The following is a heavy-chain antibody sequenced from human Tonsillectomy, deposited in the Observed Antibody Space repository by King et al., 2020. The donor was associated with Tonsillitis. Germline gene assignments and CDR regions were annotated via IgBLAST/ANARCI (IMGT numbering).Heavy chain of an antibody. CDR3: ARCFTRSSYNWFDP. J-gene: IGHJ5*02. Sequence: QLQESGPGLVKPSETLSLTCTVSGGSISNYYWSWIRQPPGKGLEWIGYIYYTGDTNYNPSLKSRVTISVDTSKNQFSLKLSSITAADTAVYYCARCFTRSSYNWFDPWGQGTLVTVSS. CDR2: IYYTGDT. D-gene: IGHD3-10*01. CDR1: GGSISNYY. V-gene: IGHV4-59*12.